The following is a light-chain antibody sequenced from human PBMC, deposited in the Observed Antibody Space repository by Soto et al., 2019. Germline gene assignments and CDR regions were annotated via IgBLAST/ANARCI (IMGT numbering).Light chain of an antibody. J-gene: IGKJ1*01. CDR1: QSVGGTF. CDR2: GAS. Sequence: EIVFTQSPGTLSLSPGEGATLSCRASQSVGGTFLAWYQQKGGQAPRLLIHGASNRATGIPDRFSGSGSGTDFTLTISRXEPEDFAVYYCQQYGGSPRTFGQGTKVDIK. CDR3: QQYGGSPRT. V-gene: IGKV3-20*01.